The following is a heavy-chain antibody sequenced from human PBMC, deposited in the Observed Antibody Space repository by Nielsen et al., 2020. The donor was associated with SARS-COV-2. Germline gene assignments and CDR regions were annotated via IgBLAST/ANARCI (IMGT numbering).Heavy chain of an antibody. J-gene: IGHJ4*02. CDR3: ASPVLFDGHYYFDS. CDR1: GGSISSYY. D-gene: IGHD5-24*01. Sequence: SETLSLTCTVSGGSISSYYWSWIRQPPGKGLEWIGDINHSGSANYNPSLKSRLTISVDKSKNQFSLNLTSVTAADTAVYYCASPVLFDGHYYFDSWGRGTLVTVSS. V-gene: IGHV4-34*01. CDR2: INHSGSA.